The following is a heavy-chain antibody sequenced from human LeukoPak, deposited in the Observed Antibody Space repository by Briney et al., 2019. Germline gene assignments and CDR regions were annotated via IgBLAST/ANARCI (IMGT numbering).Heavy chain of an antibody. CDR1: GFTFSDYA. J-gene: IGHJ6*03. V-gene: IGHV3-30*02. CDR3: AKTGFQWGEYYYYMDV. Sequence: PGGSLRLSCVATGFTFSDYAIHWVRQAPGKGLEWVALIRNDGSNKYYVDSVKGRFTISRDNSKNTLYLQMNSLRGEDTAVYYCAKTGFQWGEYYYYMDVWGKGTAVTVSS. D-gene: IGHD1-14*01. CDR2: IRNDGSNK.